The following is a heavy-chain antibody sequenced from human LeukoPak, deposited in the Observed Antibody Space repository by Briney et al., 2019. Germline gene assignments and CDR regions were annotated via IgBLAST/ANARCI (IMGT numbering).Heavy chain of an antibody. CDR1: GFTFSSYA. CDR2: ISYDGSNK. D-gene: IGHD2-8*01. V-gene: IGHV3-30*04. Sequence: GSLRLSCAASGFTFSSYAMHWVRQAPGKGLEWVAVISYDGSNKYYADSVKGRFTISRDNSKNTLYLQMNSLRAEDTAVYYCARAGPNKGYYYYYMDVWGKGTTVTISS. J-gene: IGHJ6*03. CDR3: ARAGPNKGYYYYYMDV.